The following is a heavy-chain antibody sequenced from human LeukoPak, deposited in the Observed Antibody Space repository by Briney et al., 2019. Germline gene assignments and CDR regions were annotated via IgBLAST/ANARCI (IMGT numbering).Heavy chain of an antibody. D-gene: IGHD5-18*01. Sequence: SETLSLTCTVSGGSISSYYWSWIRQPPGKGLEWIGYIYYSGSTNYNPSLKSRVTISVDTSKNQFSLKLSSVTAADTAVYYCARGNTAMVAYYFDYWGQGTLVTVYS. CDR3: ARGNTAMVAYYFDY. J-gene: IGHJ4*02. V-gene: IGHV4-59*01. CDR1: GGSISSYY. CDR2: IYYSGST.